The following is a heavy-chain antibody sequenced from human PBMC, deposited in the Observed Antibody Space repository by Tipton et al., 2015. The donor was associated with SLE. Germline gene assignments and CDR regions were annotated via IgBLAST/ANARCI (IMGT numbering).Heavy chain of an antibody. V-gene: IGHV4-59*08. CDR2: IFYSGST. Sequence: LRLSCTVSGGSISSYYWSWIRQPPGKGLEWIGYIFYSGSTNYNPSLKSRLTISVDTSKNQFSLKLSSVTAADTAVYYCARHMITGGEFDYWGQGPLVTVSS. D-gene: IGHD3-16*01. CDR1: GGSISSYY. CDR3: ARHMITGGEFDY. J-gene: IGHJ4*02.